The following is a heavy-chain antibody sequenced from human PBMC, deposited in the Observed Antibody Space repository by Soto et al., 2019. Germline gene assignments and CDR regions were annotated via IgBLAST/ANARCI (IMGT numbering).Heavy chain of an antibody. CDR1: GFTFSSYG. CDR3: ARQMKYSRSSLDY. V-gene: IGHV3-33*01. D-gene: IGHD6-13*01. Sequence: QVQLVESGGGVIQPGRSLRLSCAASGFTFSSYGMHWVRQAPGKGLEWVAVIWYDGSNKYYADSVKGRFTISRDNSKNKLYLQMNSLRAEDTDVYYCARQMKYSRSSLDYWGQGTLVTVSS. J-gene: IGHJ4*02. CDR2: IWYDGSNK.